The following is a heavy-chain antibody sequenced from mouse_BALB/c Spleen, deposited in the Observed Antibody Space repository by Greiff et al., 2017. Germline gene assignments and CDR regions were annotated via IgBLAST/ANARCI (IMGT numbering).Heavy chain of an antibody. J-gene: IGHJ3*01. V-gene: IGHV5-17*02. CDR3: ALDSSGG. CDR1: GFTFSSFG. CDR2: ISSGSSTI. Sequence: EVKLMESGGGLVQPGGSRKLSCAASGFTFSSFGMHWVRQAPEKGLEWVAYISSGSSTIYYADTVKGRFTISRDNPKNTLFLQMTSLRSEDTAMYYCALDSSGGWGQGTLVTVSA. D-gene: IGHD3-2*01.